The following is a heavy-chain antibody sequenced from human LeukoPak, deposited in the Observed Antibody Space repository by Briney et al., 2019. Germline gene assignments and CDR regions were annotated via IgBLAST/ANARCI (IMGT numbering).Heavy chain of an antibody. CDR2: IWYDGRNK. D-gene: IGHD2-2*01. J-gene: IGHJ6*04. CDR1: GFTFSSYG. Sequence: GGSLRLSCAASGFTFSSYGMHWVRQAPGKGLEWVAVIWYDGRNKYYADSVKGRFTISRDNSKNTLYLQMNSLRAEDTAVYYCARDSLDIVVVPAAPEGTDYYYYYGMDVWGKGTTVTVSS. CDR3: ARDSLDIVVVPAAPEGTDYYYYYGMDV. V-gene: IGHV3-33*01.